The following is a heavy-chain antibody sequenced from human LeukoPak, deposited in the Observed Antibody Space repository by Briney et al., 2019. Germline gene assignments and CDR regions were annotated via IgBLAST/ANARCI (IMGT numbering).Heavy chain of an antibody. CDR2: IYHSEST. Sequence: PWETLSLTCAVSGYSISSGYYWGWIRQPPGKGLEWIGSIYHSESTYYNPSLKSRVTISVDTSKNQFSLKLSSVTAADTAVYYCARSQTHSSGWDFDFWGQGTLVTVSS. V-gene: IGHV4-38-2*01. D-gene: IGHD6-19*01. CDR1: GYSISSGYY. CDR3: ARSQTHSSGWDFDF. J-gene: IGHJ4*02.